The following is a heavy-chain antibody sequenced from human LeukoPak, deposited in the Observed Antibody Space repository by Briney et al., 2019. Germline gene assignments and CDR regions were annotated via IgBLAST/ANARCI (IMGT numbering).Heavy chain of an antibody. CDR1: GYTFTNYD. CDR3: ARDQRASSSPDY. Sequence: ASVKVSCKASGYTFTNYDINWVRQATGQGPEWMGWMNPKSGNTGYAQKFQGRVTMTRNTSISTAYMELSSLRSDDTAVYYCARDQRASSSPDYWGQGTLVTVSS. D-gene: IGHD6-13*01. J-gene: IGHJ4*02. CDR2: MNPKSGNT. V-gene: IGHV1-8*01.